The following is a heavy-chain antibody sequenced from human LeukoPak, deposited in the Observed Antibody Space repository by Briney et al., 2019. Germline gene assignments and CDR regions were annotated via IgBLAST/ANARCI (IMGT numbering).Heavy chain of an antibody. CDR2: IKSKTDGGTT. CDR1: GFTFSNTW. J-gene: IGHJ4*02. CDR3: TTLYGSGNYY. Sequence: ESLKISCVASGFTFSNTWMSWVRQAPGKGPEWIGQIKSKTDGGTTDYGAPVKGRFTISRDDSKNTLYLQMNSLKTEDTAVYYCTTLYGSGNYYWGQGTLVAVSS. V-gene: IGHV3-15*01. D-gene: IGHD3-10*01.